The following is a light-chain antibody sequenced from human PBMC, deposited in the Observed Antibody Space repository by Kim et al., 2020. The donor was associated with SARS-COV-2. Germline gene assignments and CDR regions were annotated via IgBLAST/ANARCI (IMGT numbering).Light chain of an antibody. J-gene: IGLJ3*02. Sequence: HGLTFACTWCSSSCASNHLSWYQQFPATAPKLLIYGNYLRPSGVPDRFSGSKSAPSASLAISGLRSEDEADYYCAVWDDSLRGRVFGGGTQLTVL. CDR1: SSSCASNH. CDR2: GNY. CDR3: AVWDDSLRGRV. V-gene: IGLV1-47*02.